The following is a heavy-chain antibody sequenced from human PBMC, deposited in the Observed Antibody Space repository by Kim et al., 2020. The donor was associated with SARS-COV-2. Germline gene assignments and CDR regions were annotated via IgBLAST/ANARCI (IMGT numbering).Heavy chain of an antibody. CDR3: ARDEPPDNYYYGMDV. D-gene: IGHD3-22*01. V-gene: IGHV1-8*01. J-gene: IGHJ6*02. Sequence: QKFQGRVTMTRNTSISTAYMELSSLRSEDTAVYYCARDEPPDNYYYGMDVWGQGTTVTVSS.